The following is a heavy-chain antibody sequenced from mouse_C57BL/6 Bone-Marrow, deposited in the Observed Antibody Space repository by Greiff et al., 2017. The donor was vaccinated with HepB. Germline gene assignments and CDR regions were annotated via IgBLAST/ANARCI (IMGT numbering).Heavy chain of an antibody. CDR1: GYTFTSYW. V-gene: IGHV1-50*01. D-gene: IGHD1-1*01. CDR3: AREATVVCFDY. Sequence: QVQLKQPGAELVKPGASVKLSCKASGYTFTSYWMQWVKQRPGQGLEWIGEIDPSDSYTNYNQKFKGKATLTVDTSSSTAYMQLSSLTSEDSAVYYCAREATVVCFDYWGQGTTLTVSS. CDR2: IDPSDSYT. J-gene: IGHJ2*01.